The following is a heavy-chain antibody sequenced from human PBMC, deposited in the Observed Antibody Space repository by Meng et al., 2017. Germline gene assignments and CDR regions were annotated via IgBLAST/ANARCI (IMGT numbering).Heavy chain of an antibody. CDR2: INHSGST. Sequence: QVQLQESGAGLLKPSETLSLTCAVYGGSFSGYYWSWIRQPPGKGLEWIGEINHSGSTNYNPSLKSRVTISVDTSKNQFSLKLSSVTAADTAVYYCARTEDNWFDPWGQGTLVTVSS. J-gene: IGHJ5*02. D-gene: IGHD1-14*01. CDR1: GGSFSGYY. CDR3: ARTEDNWFDP. V-gene: IGHV4-34*01.